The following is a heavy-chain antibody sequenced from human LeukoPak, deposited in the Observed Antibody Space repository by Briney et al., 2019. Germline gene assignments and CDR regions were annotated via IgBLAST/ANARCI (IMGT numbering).Heavy chain of an antibody. J-gene: IGHJ3*02. V-gene: IGHV3-53*01. CDR3: AREGGRGAFDI. CDR1: GFTFSIYW. D-gene: IGHD2-21*01. CDR2: IYSGGST. Sequence: GGSLRLSCVGSGFTFSIYWMNWVRQAPGKGLEWVSVIYSGGSTYYADSVKGRFTISRDNSKNTLYLQMNSLRAEDTAVYYCAREGGRGAFDIWGQGTMVTVSS.